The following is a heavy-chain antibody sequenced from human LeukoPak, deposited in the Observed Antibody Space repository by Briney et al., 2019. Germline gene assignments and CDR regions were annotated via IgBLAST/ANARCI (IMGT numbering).Heavy chain of an antibody. Sequence: PGGSLRLSCAASGFTFSSYSMNWVRQAPGKGLEWVSYISSGRSAIYYADSVKGRFTISRDNAKNSLFLQLNSLRDEDTAVYYCARVVAGIDWFDPWGQGTLVTVSS. V-gene: IGHV3-48*02. CDR3: ARVVAGIDWFDP. CDR2: ISSGRSAI. D-gene: IGHD6-19*01. J-gene: IGHJ5*02. CDR1: GFTFSSYS.